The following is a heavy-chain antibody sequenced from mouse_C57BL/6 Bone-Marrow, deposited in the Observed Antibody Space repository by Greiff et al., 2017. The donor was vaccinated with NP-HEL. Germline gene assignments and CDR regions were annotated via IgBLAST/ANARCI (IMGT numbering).Heavy chain of an antibody. V-gene: IGHV14-4*01. CDR1: GFNIKDDY. CDR3: TATTVVAKGDYYAMDY. CDR2: IDPENGDT. Sequence: EVKLMESGAELVRPGASVKLSCTASGFNIKDDYMHWVKQRPEQGLEWIGWIDPENGDTEYASKFQGKATITAYKSSNTAYLQLSSLTSEDTAVYYCTATTVVAKGDYYAMDYWGQGTSVTVSS. D-gene: IGHD1-1*01. J-gene: IGHJ4*01.